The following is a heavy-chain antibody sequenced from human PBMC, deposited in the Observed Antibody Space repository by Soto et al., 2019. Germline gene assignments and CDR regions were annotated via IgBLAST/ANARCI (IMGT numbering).Heavy chain of an antibody. Sequence: GRSLRISCAASGFTFRSYAMSWVRQAPGKGLEWVSAISGSGGSTYYADSVKGRFTISRDNSKNTLYLQMNSLRAEDTAGYYWAKDPEYEQIAYPALWGQGTPITVSS. CDR2: ISGSGGST. D-gene: IGHD6-6*01. V-gene: IGHV3-23*01. CDR1: GFTFRSYA. CDR3: AKDPEYEQIAYPAL. J-gene: IGHJ4*02.